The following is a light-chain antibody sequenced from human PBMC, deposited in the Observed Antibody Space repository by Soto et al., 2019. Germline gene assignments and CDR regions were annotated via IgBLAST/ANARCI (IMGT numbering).Light chain of an antibody. CDR3: QQYTGYSRT. Sequence: DIQMTQSPSTLSASVGDRVTITCRASQSIGNSLAWYQQKPGKAPNLLISDASSLERGVPSRFSGSGSATESTLSIRSLQPDDFATYYCQQYTGYSRTFGQGTKVDLK. J-gene: IGKJ1*01. V-gene: IGKV1-5*01. CDR2: DAS. CDR1: QSIGNS.